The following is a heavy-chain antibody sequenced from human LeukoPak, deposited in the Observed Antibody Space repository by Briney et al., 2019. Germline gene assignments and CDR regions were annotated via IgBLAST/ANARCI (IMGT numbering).Heavy chain of an antibody. J-gene: IGHJ4*02. Sequence: SETLSLTCTVSGGSISSGNYYWSWIRQHPGKGLEWIGYIHHSGSTYYSPSLKSRVTISVDTSKNQFSLKLSSVTAADTAVYYCARKIWARGGVVITWFDYWGQGTLVTVSS. V-gene: IGHV4-31*03. CDR2: IHHSGST. CDR3: ARKIWARGGVVITWFDY. CDR1: GGSISSGNYY. D-gene: IGHD3-3*01.